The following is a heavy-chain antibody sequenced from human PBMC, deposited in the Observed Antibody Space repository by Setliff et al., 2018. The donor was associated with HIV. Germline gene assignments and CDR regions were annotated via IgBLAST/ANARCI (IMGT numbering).Heavy chain of an antibody. CDR2: VSSRGDT. CDR1: DSGTYY. Sequence: TLSLTCTVSDSGTYYWSWIRQPAGKGLEWIGRVSSRGDTNYNPSLKSRVTISVDTSKNQFSLKLSSVTAADTAVYYCAREDYYYYGMDVWGQGTTVTVSS. CDR3: AREDYYYYGMDV. V-gene: IGHV4-61*02. J-gene: IGHJ6*02.